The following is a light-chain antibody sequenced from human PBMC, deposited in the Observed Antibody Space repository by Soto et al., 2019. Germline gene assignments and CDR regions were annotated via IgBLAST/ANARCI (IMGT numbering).Light chain of an antibody. J-gene: IGKJ2*01. CDR3: QQYNSYSYT. V-gene: IGKV1-5*01. CDR2: DAS. Sequence: DIQMTQSPSTLSASVGARVTITCRASQSISSWLAWYQQKPGKAPKLLIYDASSLESGVPSRFSGSGSGTEFTLTISSLQPDDFATYDCQQYNSYSYTFGQGTKLEIK. CDR1: QSISSW.